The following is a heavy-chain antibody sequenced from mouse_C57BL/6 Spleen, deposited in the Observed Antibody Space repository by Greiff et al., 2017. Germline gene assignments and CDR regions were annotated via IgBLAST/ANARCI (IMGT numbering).Heavy chain of an antibody. CDR1: GYTFTEYT. D-gene: IGHD1-1*01. V-gene: IGHV1-62-2*01. CDR2: FYPGCGSI. CDR3: ASHPYYYGSRDWYFDV. J-gene: IGHJ1*03. Sequence: QVQLQQSGAELVQPGASVKLSCKASGYTFTEYTIHWVKQRSGQGLEWIGWFYPGCGSIKYNEKFKDKATLTADKSSSTVYIGLSRLTSEDSAVYFCASHPYYYGSRDWYFDVWGTGTTVTVAS.